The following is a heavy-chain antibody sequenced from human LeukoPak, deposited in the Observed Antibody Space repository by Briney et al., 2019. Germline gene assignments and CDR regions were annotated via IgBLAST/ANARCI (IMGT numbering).Heavy chain of an antibody. CDR1: GFIFSDHY. D-gene: IGHD3-10*01. V-gene: IGHV3-11*01. CDR2: ISSSGSTI. J-gene: IGHJ6*02. Sequence: GGSLRLSCAASGFIFSDHYMSWIRQAPGKGLEWGSYISSSGSTIYYADSVKGRFTISRDNAKNSLNLQMSSLRAEDTAVYYCASWGVTVTADGMDVWGQGTTVTVSS. CDR3: ASWGVTVTADGMDV.